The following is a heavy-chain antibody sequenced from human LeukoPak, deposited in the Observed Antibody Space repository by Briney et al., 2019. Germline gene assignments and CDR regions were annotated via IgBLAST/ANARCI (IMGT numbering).Heavy chain of an antibody. CDR2: INHSGST. Sequence: GSLRLSCAASGFTFSSYAMSWIRQPPGKGLEWIGEINHSGSTNYNPSLKSRVTISVDTSKNQFSLKLSSVTAADTAVYYCAGADLLQLHYGMDVWGQGTTVTVSS. CDR1: GFTFSSYA. J-gene: IGHJ6*02. V-gene: IGHV4-34*01. D-gene: IGHD6-6*01. CDR3: AGADLLQLHYGMDV.